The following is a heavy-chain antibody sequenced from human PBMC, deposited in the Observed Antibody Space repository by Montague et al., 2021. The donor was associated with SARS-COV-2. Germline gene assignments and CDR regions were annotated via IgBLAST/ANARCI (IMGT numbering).Heavy chain of an antibody. J-gene: IGHJ4*02. CDR1: GGSISSSSYY. CDR2: IYYSGST. V-gene: IGHV4-39*01. CDR3: ARQGRDGYNTYYFDY. D-gene: IGHD5-24*01. Sequence: SETLSLTCTVSGGSISSSSYYWGWIRQPPGKGLEWIGSIYYSGSTYYNPSLKSRVTISVDTSKNQFSLKLSSVTAAGTAVYYCARQGRDGYNTYYFDYWGQGTLVTVSS.